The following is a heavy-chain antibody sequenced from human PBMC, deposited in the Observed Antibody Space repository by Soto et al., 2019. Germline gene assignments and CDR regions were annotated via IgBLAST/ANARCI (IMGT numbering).Heavy chain of an antibody. V-gene: IGHV2-26*01. Sequence: QVTLRESGPVLVKPTETLTLTCSVSGFSLDNAGMGVSWIRQPPGKALEWPAHSFSAGGASYNTSLRSRLTITKDTPNSQVVLTMTNMHPVDTATYYCARILEAVSIIEYYFDYWGPGTLVTVSS. CDR2: SFSAGGA. J-gene: IGHJ4*02. D-gene: IGHD3-3*01. CDR3: ARILEAVSIIEYYFDY. CDR1: GFSLDNAGMG.